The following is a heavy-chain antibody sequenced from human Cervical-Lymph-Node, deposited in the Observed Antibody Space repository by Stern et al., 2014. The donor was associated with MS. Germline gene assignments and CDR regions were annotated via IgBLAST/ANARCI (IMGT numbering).Heavy chain of an antibody. CDR1: GDSFTIYY. CDR3: ARHVQGFDY. Sequence: VQLVQSGAEVQKPGASLKISCKASGDSFTIYYIAWVRQTPGKDLKWMGVIYPNYSDTTYSPSFQGQVAISADKSITTACLQWSSLRASDTAMYYCARHVQGFDYWGQGTLVTVSS. CDR2: IYPNYSDT. J-gene: IGHJ4*02. V-gene: IGHV5-51*01.